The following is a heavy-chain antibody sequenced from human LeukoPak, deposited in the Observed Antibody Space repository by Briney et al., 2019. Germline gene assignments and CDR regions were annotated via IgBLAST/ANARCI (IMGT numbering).Heavy chain of an antibody. V-gene: IGHV5-10-1*01. CDR2: IDPSDSYT. D-gene: IGHD4-17*01. CDR1: GYSFTSYW. Sequence: GESLKISCKGSGYSFTSYWISWVRQMPGKGLERMGRIDPSDSYTNYSPSFQGHVTISADKSISTAYLQWSSLKASDTAMYYCARYGDWTYYYYGTDVWGKGTTVTVSS. J-gene: IGHJ6*04. CDR3: ARYGDWTYYYYGTDV.